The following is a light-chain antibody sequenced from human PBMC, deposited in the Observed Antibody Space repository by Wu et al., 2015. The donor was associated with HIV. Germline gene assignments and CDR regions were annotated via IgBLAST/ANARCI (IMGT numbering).Light chain of an antibody. Sequence: EIVLTQSPGTLSLSPGERATLSCRAGQSVSSTYLAWYQQKPGQAPRLLISGTSIRATGIPDRFSGRGSGTDFTLTISRLEPEDFAVYYCQLYGNSRPLTFGGGTKVEIK. CDR2: GTS. J-gene: IGKJ4*01. CDR3: QLYGNSRPLT. CDR1: QSVSSTY. V-gene: IGKV3-20*01.